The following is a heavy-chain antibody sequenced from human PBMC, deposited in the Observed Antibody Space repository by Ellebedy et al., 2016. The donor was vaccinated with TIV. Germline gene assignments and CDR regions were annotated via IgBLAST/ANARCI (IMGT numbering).Heavy chain of an antibody. Sequence: GESLKISCAASGFTFSSYSMNWVRQAPGKGLEWVSSISSSSSDTNYADSVKGRFTISRDNAKNSLYLQMNSLRAEDTAVYYCVRTARIADYWGQGTLVTVSS. D-gene: IGHD2-21*02. V-gene: IGHV3-21*06. J-gene: IGHJ4*02. CDR1: GFTFSSYS. CDR2: ISSSSSDT. CDR3: VRTARIADY.